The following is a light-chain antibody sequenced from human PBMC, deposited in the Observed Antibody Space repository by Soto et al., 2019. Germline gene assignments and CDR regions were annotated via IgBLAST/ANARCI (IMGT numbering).Light chain of an antibody. CDR3: QQLNSYPIA. J-gene: IGKJ3*01. V-gene: IGKV1-9*01. CDR1: QGLSRY. Sequence: DIQLTQSPSFLSASVGDRVTITCRASQGLSRYLAWYQKKPGMAPKILIYSTSTLQSGVPSRFSGSASGTEFTLTISSLQPEDFATYYCQQLNSYPIAFGPGTKVDI. CDR2: STS.